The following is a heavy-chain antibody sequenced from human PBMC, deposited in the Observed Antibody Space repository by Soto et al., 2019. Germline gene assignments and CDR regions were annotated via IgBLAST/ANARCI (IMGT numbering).Heavy chain of an antibody. J-gene: IGHJ3*02. V-gene: IGHV3-48*03. Sequence: GGSLRLSCAASGFTFRSYEMNWVRQAPGKGLEWVSYISMSGSTTYYADSVKGRFTISRDNAKNTLYLQMNSLRAEDTAVYYCAKYTMIVPRSAFDIWGQGTMVTVSS. CDR3: AKYTMIVPRSAFDI. D-gene: IGHD3-22*01. CDR2: ISMSGSTT. CDR1: GFTFRSYE.